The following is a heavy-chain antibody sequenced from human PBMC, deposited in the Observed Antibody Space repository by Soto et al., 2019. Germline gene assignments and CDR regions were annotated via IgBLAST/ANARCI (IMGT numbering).Heavy chain of an antibody. CDR2: ISWNSGSI. D-gene: IGHD6-19*01. J-gene: IGHJ4*02. Sequence: EVQLVESGGGLVQPGRSLRLSCASSGFTFGDYAMQWVRQAPGKGLEWVSAISWNSGSIDYADSVKGRFTISRDNAKNSLYLQINSLRAEDTALYYCAKSHATSGGYVSTDYWVQGTRFNVSS. CDR3: AKSHATSGGYVSTDY. V-gene: IGHV3-9*01. CDR1: GFTFGDYA.